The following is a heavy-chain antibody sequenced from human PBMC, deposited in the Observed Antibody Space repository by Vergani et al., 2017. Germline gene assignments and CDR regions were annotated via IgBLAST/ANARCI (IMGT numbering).Heavy chain of an antibody. Sequence: QVQLVQSGAEVKKPGASVKVSCKASGYTFTSYAMHWVRQAPGQRLEWMGWINTGNGNTKYSQKFQGRVTITRDTSASTAYMELSSLRSEDTAVYYCAREVGRSYYYDSSGYYSALDYWGQGTLVTVSS. CDR1: GYTFTSYA. CDR3: AREVGRSYYYDSSGYYSALDY. D-gene: IGHD3-22*01. CDR2: INTGNGNT. V-gene: IGHV1-3*04. J-gene: IGHJ4*02.